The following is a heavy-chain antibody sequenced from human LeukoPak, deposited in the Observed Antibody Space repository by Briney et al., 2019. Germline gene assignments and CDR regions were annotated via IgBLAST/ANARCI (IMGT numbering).Heavy chain of an antibody. Sequence: GGSLRLSCAASGFTFSSYAMSWVRQAPGKGLEWVSGISGSGGSTYYADSVKGRFTISRDNSKNTLYLQMNSLRAEDTAVYYCAKGRGRRTIFGVDRYYYGMDVWGQGTTVTVSS. D-gene: IGHD3-3*01. CDR3: AKGRGRRTIFGVDRYYYGMDV. CDR1: GFTFSSYA. V-gene: IGHV3-23*01. CDR2: ISGSGGST. J-gene: IGHJ6*02.